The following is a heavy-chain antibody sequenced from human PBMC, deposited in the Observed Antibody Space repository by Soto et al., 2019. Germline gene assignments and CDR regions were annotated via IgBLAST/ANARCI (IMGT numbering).Heavy chain of an antibody. Sequence: QVQLVESGGGVVQPGRSLRLSCAASGFTFSSYGMHWVRQAPGKGLEWVAVISYDGSNKYYADSVKGRFTNSRDNSKNTLYLQMNSLRAEDTAVYYCAKDIVRWQQLDYYYGMDVWGQGTTVTVSS. V-gene: IGHV3-30*18. D-gene: IGHD6-13*01. CDR1: GFTFSSYG. J-gene: IGHJ6*02. CDR3: AKDIVRWQQLDYYYGMDV. CDR2: ISYDGSNK.